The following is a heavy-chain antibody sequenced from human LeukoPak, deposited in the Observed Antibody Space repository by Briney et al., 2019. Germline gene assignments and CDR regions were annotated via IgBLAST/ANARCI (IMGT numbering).Heavy chain of an antibody. V-gene: IGHV4-61*02. D-gene: IGHD3-10*01. CDR3: ARESVTMVRGASVQVDY. J-gene: IGHJ4*02. Sequence: SETLSLTCTVSGGSISSGSYYWSWIRQPAGKGLEWIGRIYTSGSTNYNPSLKSRVTISVDTSKNQFSLKLSSVTAADTAVYYCARESVTMVRGASVQVDYWGQGTLVTVVS. CDR1: GGSISSGSYY. CDR2: IYTSGST.